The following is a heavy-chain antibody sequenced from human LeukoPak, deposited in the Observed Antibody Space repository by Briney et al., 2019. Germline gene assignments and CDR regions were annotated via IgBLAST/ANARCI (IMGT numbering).Heavy chain of an antibody. CDR1: GYTFTSYC. CDR3: ARENTYGYSYGMDV. D-gene: IGHD3-22*01. CDR2: INSSGGNT. V-gene: IGHV1-46*01. J-gene: IGHJ6*02. Sequence: ASVKVSCKASGYTFTSYCMYWVRQAPGQGLEWMGIINSSGGNTSYAQNFQGRVTMTRDTSARLVYMELRSLRSEDTAVYYCARENTYGYSYGMDVWGQGTTVTVSS.